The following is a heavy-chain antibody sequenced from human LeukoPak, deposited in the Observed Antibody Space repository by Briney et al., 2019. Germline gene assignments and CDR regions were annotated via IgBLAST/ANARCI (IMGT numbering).Heavy chain of an antibody. Sequence: GASVKVSCKTSGDMFTSYGISWVRQAPGQGLEWMGGIIPIFGTANYAQKFQGGVTITADESTSTAYMELSSLRSEDTAVYYCARAQQWLVPGSFDYWGQGTLVTVSS. J-gene: IGHJ4*02. D-gene: IGHD6-19*01. CDR2: IIPIFGTA. CDR1: GDMFTSYG. V-gene: IGHV1-69*13. CDR3: ARAQQWLVPGSFDY.